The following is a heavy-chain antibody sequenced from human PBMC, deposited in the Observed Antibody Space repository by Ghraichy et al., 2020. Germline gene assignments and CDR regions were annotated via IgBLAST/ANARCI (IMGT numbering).Heavy chain of an antibody. V-gene: IGHV4-34*01. CDR2: MNHSGSA. Sequence: SETLSLSCAVSGESFSGYYWTWIRQTPGKGLEWIGEMNHSGSANYNPSLKSRVTIAVDTSKNQFSLRLRSVTAADTAVYYCARPKGYYDWWSRPEALGGMDVWGQGTTVTVSS. CDR3: ARPKGYYDWWSRPEALGGMDV. J-gene: IGHJ6*02. D-gene: IGHD3-3*01. CDR1: GESFSGYY.